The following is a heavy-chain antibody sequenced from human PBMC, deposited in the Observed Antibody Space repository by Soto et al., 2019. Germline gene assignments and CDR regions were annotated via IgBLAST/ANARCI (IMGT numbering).Heavy chain of an antibody. CDR2: INPSGGST. D-gene: IGHD4-17*01. Sequence: ASVKVSCKASGYTFTSYYMHWVRQAPGQGLEWMGIINPSGGSTSYAQKFQGRVTMTRDTSTSTVYMELSSLRSEDTAVYYCARDSRRTTRGGPYGDYAWYFDLWGRGTLVTVSS. CDR3: ARDSRRTTRGGPYGDYAWYFDL. CDR1: GYTFTSYY. J-gene: IGHJ2*01. V-gene: IGHV1-46*01.